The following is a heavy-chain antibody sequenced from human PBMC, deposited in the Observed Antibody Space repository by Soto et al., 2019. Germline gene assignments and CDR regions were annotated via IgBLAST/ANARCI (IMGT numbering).Heavy chain of an antibody. CDR1: GCSVSSGSYY. CDR2: IYYSGST. D-gene: IGHD3-10*02. J-gene: IGHJ4*02. CDR3: ARVNVYYFDY. V-gene: IGHV4-61*01. Sequence: SETLSLTCTVSGCSVSSGSYYWSWIRQPPGKGLEWIGYIYYSGSTNYNPSLKSRVTISVDTSKNQFSLKLSSVTAADTAVYYCARVNVYYFDYWGQGTLVTVSS.